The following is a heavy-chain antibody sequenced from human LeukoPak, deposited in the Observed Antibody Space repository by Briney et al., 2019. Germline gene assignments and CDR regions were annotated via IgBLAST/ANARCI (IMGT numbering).Heavy chain of an antibody. D-gene: IGHD2-15*01. CDR1: GYTFTDYY. V-gene: IGHV1-2*04. CDR2: INLYSGGA. CDR3: ARDILGRSNGGSNYFGMEV. J-gene: IGHJ6*02. Sequence: ASVKVSCKASGYTFTDYYMHWVRQAPGQGLEWMGCINLYSGGAHYAQKFQDWLSMTRDTSINTAYMELSSLRSDDTAVYYCARDILGRSNGGSNYFGMEVWGQGTTVTVSS.